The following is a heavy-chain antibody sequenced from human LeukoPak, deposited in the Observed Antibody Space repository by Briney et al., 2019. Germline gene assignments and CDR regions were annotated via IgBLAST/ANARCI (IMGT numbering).Heavy chain of an antibody. V-gene: IGHV3-11*06. D-gene: IGHD3-22*01. CDR1: GFTFSDYY. Sequence: GSLRLSCAASGFTFSDYYMSWIRQAPGKGLEWVSYISSSSSYIYYADSVKGRFTISRDNAKNSLYLQMNSLRAEDTAVYYCARDDYDSSGYSGAFDIWGQGTMVTVSS. CDR2: ISSSSSYI. CDR3: ARDDYDSSGYSGAFDI. J-gene: IGHJ3*02.